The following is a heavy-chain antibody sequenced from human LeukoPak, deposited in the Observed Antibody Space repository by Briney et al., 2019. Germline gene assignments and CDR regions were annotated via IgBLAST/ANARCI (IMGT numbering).Heavy chain of an antibody. J-gene: IGHJ3*02. D-gene: IGHD3-10*01. CDR1: GDSIASSSFY. Sequence: PSETLSLTCTVSGDSIASSSFYWGWIRQPPGKGLEWIGSVYYNGDTYYNPSLKRRVTISIDTLKNQFSLKVTSVTAADTAVYYCAGRSGSWLSAFDIWGQGTVVTVSS. CDR2: VYYNGDT. V-gene: IGHV4-39*01. CDR3: AGRSGSWLSAFDI.